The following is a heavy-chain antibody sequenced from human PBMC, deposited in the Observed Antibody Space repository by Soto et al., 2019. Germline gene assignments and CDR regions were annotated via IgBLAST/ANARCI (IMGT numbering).Heavy chain of an antibody. Sequence: GESLKISCKGSGYSFTSYWISWVRQMPGKGLEWMGIIYPDDSDTRYSPSFQGQVTISADKSISTAYLQWSSLKASDTAMYYCASQEMATKNVDAFDIWGQGTMVTVSS. CDR2: IYPDDSDT. J-gene: IGHJ3*02. CDR3: ASQEMATKNVDAFDI. D-gene: IGHD5-12*01. CDR1: GYSFTSYW. V-gene: IGHV5-51*01.